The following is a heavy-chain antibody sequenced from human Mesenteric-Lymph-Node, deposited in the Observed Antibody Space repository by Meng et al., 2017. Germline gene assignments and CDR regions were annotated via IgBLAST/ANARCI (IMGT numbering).Heavy chain of an antibody. D-gene: IGHD6-13*01. CDR3: ARVLVAAAGTWFRFDP. J-gene: IGHJ5*02. CDR1: GGSISSSSYY. CDR2: IYYSGST. V-gene: IGHV4-39*07. Sequence: GSLRLSCTVSGGSISSSSYYWGWIRQPPGKGLEWIGSIYYSGSTYYNPSLKSRVTISVDTSKNQFSLKLSSVTAADTAVYYCARVLVAAAGTWFRFDPWGQGTLVTVSS.